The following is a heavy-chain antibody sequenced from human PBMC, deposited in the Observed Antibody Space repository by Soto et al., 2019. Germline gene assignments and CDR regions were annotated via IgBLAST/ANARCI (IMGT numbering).Heavy chain of an antibody. CDR2: ISYDGSNK. CDR3: AREPQGYQLPGRDY. J-gene: IGHJ4*02. CDR1: GFTFSSYA. D-gene: IGHD2-2*01. V-gene: IGHV3-30-3*01. Sequence: QPGGSLRLSCAASGFTFSSYAMHWVRQAPGKGLEWVAVISYDGSNKYYADSVKGRFTISRDNSKNTLYLQMNSLRAEDTAVYYCAREPQGYQLPGRDYWGQGTMGTVSA.